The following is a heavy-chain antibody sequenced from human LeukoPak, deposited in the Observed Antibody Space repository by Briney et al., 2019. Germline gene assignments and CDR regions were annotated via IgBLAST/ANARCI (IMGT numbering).Heavy chain of an antibody. Sequence: GGSLRLSCAASGFTLSSFWMRWVRQGPGKGLLWVSRIKGDGSTTSYADSVRGRFTISRDNAKNTLYLQMNSLRAEDTAVYYCVRDVSYYRSGPHSDSWGQGTLVTVSS. V-gene: IGHV3-74*01. J-gene: IGHJ4*02. CDR2: IKGDGSTT. D-gene: IGHD3-10*01. CDR3: VRDVSYYRSGPHSDS. CDR1: GFTLSSFW.